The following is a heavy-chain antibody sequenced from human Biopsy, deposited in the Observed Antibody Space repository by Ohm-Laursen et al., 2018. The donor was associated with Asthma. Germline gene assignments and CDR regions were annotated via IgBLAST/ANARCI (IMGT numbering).Heavy chain of an antibody. CDR1: GFTFSSYA. V-gene: IGHV3-30-3*02. D-gene: IGHD3-3*01. CDR2: ISYDGSNK. CDR3: AKERYYDFWSGYPI. J-gene: IGHJ3*02. Sequence: SLRLSCSASGFTFSSYAMHWVRQAPGKGLEWVAVISYDGSNKYYTDSVKGRFTISRDNSKNTLYLQMNSLRAEDTAVYYCAKERYYDFWSGYPIWGQGTMVTVSS.